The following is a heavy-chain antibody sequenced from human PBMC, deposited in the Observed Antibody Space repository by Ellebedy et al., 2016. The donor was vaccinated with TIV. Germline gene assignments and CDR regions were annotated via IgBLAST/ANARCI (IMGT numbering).Heavy chain of an antibody. J-gene: IGHJ4*02. D-gene: IGHD3-3*01. Sequence: MPSETLSLTCTVAGDSISSSKYYQGWIRQPPGKGLEWIGSIFHIGSTYYNPSLKSRVTISVDTSKNQFSLKLSSVTAADTAVYYCARCSIWSGLDYWGQGTLVTVSS. V-gene: IGHV4-39*01. CDR1: GDSISSSKYY. CDR3: ARCSIWSGLDY. CDR2: IFHIGST.